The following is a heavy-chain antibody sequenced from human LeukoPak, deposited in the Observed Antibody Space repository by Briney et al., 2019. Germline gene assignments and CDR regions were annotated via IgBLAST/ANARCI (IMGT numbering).Heavy chain of an antibody. Sequence: SSETLSLTCTVSGGSIMNYYWIWVRQPPGKGLEWVGDIYYSGSTNYNPSLESRVTISVDTSKNQFSLKLSSVTAADTALYYCARVKTAAGSYYFDYWGQGIPVTVSS. CDR1: GGSIMNYY. CDR3: ARVKTAAGSYYFDY. J-gene: IGHJ4*02. D-gene: IGHD6-13*01. CDR2: IYYSGST. V-gene: IGHV4-59*01.